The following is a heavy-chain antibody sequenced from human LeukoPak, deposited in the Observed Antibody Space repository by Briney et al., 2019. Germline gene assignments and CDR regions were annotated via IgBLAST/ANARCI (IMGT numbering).Heavy chain of an antibody. Sequence: SETLSLTCTVSGGSISSSSYYWGWIRQPPGKGLEWIGSIYYSGSTYYNPSLKSRVTISVDTSKNQFSPKLSSVTAADTAVYYCARQPTGADRYYYYGMDVWGQGTTVTVSS. V-gene: IGHV4-39*01. CDR1: GGSISSSSYY. J-gene: IGHJ6*02. D-gene: IGHD6-19*01. CDR3: ARQPTGADRYYYYGMDV. CDR2: IYYSGST.